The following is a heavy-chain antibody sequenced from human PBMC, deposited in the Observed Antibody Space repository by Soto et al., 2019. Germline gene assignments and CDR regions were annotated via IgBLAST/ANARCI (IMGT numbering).Heavy chain of an antibody. D-gene: IGHD2-21*01. Sequence: EVQLLESGGGLVQPGGSLGLSCVASGFTFSIYAMSWVRQVPGKGPEWVSVINGRGSPTFYADSVKGRFTISRDNSKITLYLQMNSLRAEDTAIYCCAKHIEGAGNWYFALWGRGNLVAVSS. V-gene: IGHV3-23*01. CDR2: INGRGSPT. CDR3: AKHIEGAGNWYFAL. CDR1: GFTFSIYA. J-gene: IGHJ2*01.